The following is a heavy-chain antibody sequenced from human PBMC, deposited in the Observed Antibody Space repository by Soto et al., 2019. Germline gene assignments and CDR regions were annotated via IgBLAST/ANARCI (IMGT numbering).Heavy chain of an antibody. CDR3: ASADILTGYSPFDY. V-gene: IGHV3-7*03. CDR2: IKQDGSEK. J-gene: IGHJ4*02. Sequence: GGSLRLSCAASGFTFSSYWMSWVRQAPGKGLEWVANIKQDGSEKYYVDSVKGRFTISRDNAKNSLYLQMNSLRAEDTAVYYCASADILTGYSPFDYWGQGTLVTVSS. CDR1: GFTFSSYW. D-gene: IGHD3-9*01.